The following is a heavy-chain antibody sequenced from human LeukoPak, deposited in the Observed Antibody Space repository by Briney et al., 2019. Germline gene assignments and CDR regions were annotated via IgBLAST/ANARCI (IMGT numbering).Heavy chain of an antibody. Sequence: ASVKVSCKASGYTFTGSGWYLYWLRQAPGQGLECVGWIHPNNGATLYAQKFQGRVAMSTDTSISTAYMELSRLRPDDTAMYYCARDGPAQMVDFDYWGQGTLVTVSS. CDR1: GYTFTGSGWY. CDR2: IHPNNGAT. CDR3: ARDGPAQMVDFDY. J-gene: IGHJ4*02. V-gene: IGHV1-2*02. D-gene: IGHD3-10*01.